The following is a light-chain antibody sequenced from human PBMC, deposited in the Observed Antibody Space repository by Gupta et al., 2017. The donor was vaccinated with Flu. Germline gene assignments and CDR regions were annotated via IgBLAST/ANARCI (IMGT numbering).Light chain of an antibody. J-gene: IGKJ2*03. CDR2: WAS. CDR1: QSVLYSSNNKNY. CDR3: QQYYSDLRS. V-gene: IGKV4-1*01. Sequence: DIVMTQSPDSLAVSLGERATINCKSSQSVLYSSNNKNYLAWYQQKPGQPPKLLIYWASTRESGVPDRSSGSGSGTDFTLTISSLQAEDVAVYYCQQYYSDLRSFGQGTKLEIK.